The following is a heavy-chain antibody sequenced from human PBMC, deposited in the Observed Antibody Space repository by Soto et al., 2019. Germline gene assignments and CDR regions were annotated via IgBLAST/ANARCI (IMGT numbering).Heavy chain of an antibody. D-gene: IGHD3-3*01. J-gene: IGHJ6*03. CDR1: GGSISSYY. CDR2: IYYSGST. CDR3: ARGAPYDFWSGYYTGPDYYYMDV. Sequence: PSETLSLTCTVSGGSISSYYWSWIRQPPGKGLEWIGYIYYSGSTNYNPSLKSRVTISVDTSKNQFSLKLSSVTAADTAVYYCARGAPYDFWSGYYTGPDYYYMDVWGKGTTVT. V-gene: IGHV4-59*01.